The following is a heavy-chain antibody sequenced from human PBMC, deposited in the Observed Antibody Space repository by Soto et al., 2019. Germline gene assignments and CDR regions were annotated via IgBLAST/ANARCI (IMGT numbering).Heavy chain of an antibody. CDR1: GGSISSGGYY. J-gene: IGHJ5*02. Sequence: PAETLSLTCTVSGGSISSGGYYWSWIRQHPGKGLEWIGYIYYSGSTYYNPSLKSRVTISVDTSKNQFSLKLSSVTAADTAVYYCARHGEPSVLRFLEWLSNWFDPWGQGTLVTVSS. V-gene: IGHV4-39*01. CDR3: ARHGEPSVLRFLEWLSNWFDP. D-gene: IGHD3-3*01. CDR2: IYYSGST.